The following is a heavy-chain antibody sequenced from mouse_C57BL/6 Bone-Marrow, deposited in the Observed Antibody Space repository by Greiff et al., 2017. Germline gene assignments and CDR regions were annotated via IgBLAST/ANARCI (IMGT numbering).Heavy chain of an antibody. CDR2: INPYNGGT. CDR3: ARGDYNYFDY. V-gene: IGHV1-19*01. Sequence: VQLQQSGPVLVKPGASVKMSCKASGYTFTDYYMNWVKQSHGKSLEWIGVINPYNGGTSSNQKFKGKATLTVDKSSSTADMELNSLTSEDSAVYYCARGDYNYFDYWGQGTTLTVSS. J-gene: IGHJ2*01. D-gene: IGHD2-4*01. CDR1: GYTFTDYY.